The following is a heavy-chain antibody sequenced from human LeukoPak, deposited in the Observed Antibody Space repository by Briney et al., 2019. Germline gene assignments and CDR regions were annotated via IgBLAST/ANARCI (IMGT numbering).Heavy chain of an antibody. CDR2: INTDGRTT. J-gene: IGHJ4*02. D-gene: IGHD1-20*01. V-gene: IGHV3-74*01. CDR1: GFTFNNHW. Sequence: GGSLRLSCAASGFTFNNHWMHWVRQTPGKGLVWISRINTDGRTTNYADSVKGRFTISRDNAKNTLYLQMNSLRAEDTAVYYCGRDVNWNQIDYWGQGSLVTVSS. CDR3: GRDVNWNQIDY.